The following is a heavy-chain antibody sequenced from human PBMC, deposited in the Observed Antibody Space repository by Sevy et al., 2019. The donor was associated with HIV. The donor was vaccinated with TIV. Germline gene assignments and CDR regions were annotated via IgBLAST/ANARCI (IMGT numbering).Heavy chain of an antibody. CDR2: ISYDGSNK. Sequence: GGSLRLSCAASGFTFSSYAMHWVRQAPGKGLEWVAVISYDGSNKYYADSVKGRFTISRDNSKNTLYLQMNSLRAEDTALYYCARELSSGWSTGVYYYGMDVWGQGTTVTVSS. D-gene: IGHD6-19*01. V-gene: IGHV3-30-3*01. CDR1: GFTFSSYA. J-gene: IGHJ6*02. CDR3: ARELSSGWSTGVYYYGMDV.